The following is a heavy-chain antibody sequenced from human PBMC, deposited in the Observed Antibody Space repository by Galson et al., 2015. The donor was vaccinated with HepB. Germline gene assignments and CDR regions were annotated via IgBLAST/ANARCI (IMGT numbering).Heavy chain of an antibody. J-gene: IGHJ4*02. Sequence: CAISGDSVSSNSAAWNWIRQSPSRGLEWLGRTYYRSNWDNDYAVSVKSRFTINPDTSTNQFSLQLNSVTPEDTDVYYCARDSRKYFDYWGQGILVTVSS. V-gene: IGHV6-1*01. CDR1: GDSVSSNSAA. CDR3: ARDSRKYFDY. CDR2: TYYRSNWDN.